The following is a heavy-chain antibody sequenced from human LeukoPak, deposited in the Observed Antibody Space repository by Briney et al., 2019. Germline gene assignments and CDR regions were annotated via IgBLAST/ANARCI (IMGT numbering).Heavy chain of an antibody. V-gene: IGHV4-59*12. J-gene: IGHJ6*03. Sequence: SETLSLTCTVSGGSISSYYWSWIRQPPGKGLEWIGYIYYSGSTNYNPSLKSRVTISVDTSKNQFSLKLSSVTAADTAVYYCARGPNTYYMDVWGKGTTVTVSS. D-gene: IGHD1/OR15-1a*01. CDR2: IYYSGST. CDR3: ARGPNTYYMDV. CDR1: GGSISSYY.